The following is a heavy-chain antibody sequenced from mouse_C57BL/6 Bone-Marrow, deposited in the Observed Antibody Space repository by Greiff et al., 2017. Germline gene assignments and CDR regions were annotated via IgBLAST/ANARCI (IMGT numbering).Heavy chain of an antibody. J-gene: IGHJ2*01. CDR1: GYTFTSYG. CDR3: ARRDSSGYVGY. V-gene: IGHV1-81*01. Sequence: VQLQQSGAELARPGASVKLSCKASGYTFTSYGISWVKQRTGQGLEWIGEIYPRSGNTYYNEKFKGKAPLTAAKSSSTAYMALRSLTSEDSAVYFCARRDSSGYVGYWGQGTTLTVSS. D-gene: IGHD3-2*02. CDR2: IYPRSGNT.